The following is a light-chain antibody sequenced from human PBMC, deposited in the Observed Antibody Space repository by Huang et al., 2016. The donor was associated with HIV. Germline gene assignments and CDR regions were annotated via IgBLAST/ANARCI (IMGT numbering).Light chain of an antibody. Sequence: DIVMTQSPDSLAVSLGESATINCKSSQSLLYNSNNKNYLAWYQQKPGQPPNLLIYWASSRKCGVPDRFSGSGSETDFTLTISSLQAEDVAVYYCQQHYSSPPTFGQGTKLEIK. CDR3: QQHYSSPPT. J-gene: IGKJ2*01. CDR2: WAS. CDR1: QSLLYNSNNKNY. V-gene: IGKV4-1*01.